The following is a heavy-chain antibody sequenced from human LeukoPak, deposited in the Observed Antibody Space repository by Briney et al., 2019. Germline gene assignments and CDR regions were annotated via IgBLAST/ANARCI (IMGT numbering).Heavy chain of an antibody. D-gene: IGHD3-16*02. J-gene: IGHJ4*02. V-gene: IGHV3-21*04. CDR2: ISSSSSYI. CDR3: AKGRLGELSLYVIFDY. CDR1: GFTFSSYS. Sequence: KPGGSLRLSCAASGFTFSSYSMNWVRQAPGKGLEWVSSISSSSSYIYYADSVKGRFTISRDNSKNTLYLQMNSLRAEDTAVYYCAKGRLGELSLYVIFDYWGQGTLVTVSS.